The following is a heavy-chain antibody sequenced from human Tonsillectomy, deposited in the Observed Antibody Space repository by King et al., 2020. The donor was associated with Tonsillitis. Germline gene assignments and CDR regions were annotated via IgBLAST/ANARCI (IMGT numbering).Heavy chain of an antibody. CDR2: IWFDGSYK. CDR1: GFTFSDSG. V-gene: IGHV3-33*08. J-gene: IGHJ6*03. Sequence: QLVQSGGGVVQPGRSLRLSCAASGFTFSDSGMHWVRQAPGKGLEWVAIIWFDGSYKYYADSVKGRFTISRDNSKNTLYLQMSSLRAEDTAVYYCARDRRDGSGLYYYYYMDVWGKGTAVTVSS. CDR3: ARDRRDGSGLYYYYYMDV. D-gene: IGHD6-25*01.